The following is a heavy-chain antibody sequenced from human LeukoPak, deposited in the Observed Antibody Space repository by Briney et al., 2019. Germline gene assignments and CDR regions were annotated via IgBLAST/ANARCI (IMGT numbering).Heavy chain of an antibody. CDR1: GYTFTSYA. CDR3: ARGQYSSGWYTPNYYGMDV. Sequence: GASVKVSCKASGYTFTSYAISWVRQAPGQGLEWMGGIIPIFGTANYAQKFQGRVTITADESTSTAYMELSSLRSEDTAVYYCARGQYSSGWYTPNYYGMDVWGQGTTVTVSS. D-gene: IGHD6-19*01. CDR2: IIPIFGTA. V-gene: IGHV1-69*13. J-gene: IGHJ6*02.